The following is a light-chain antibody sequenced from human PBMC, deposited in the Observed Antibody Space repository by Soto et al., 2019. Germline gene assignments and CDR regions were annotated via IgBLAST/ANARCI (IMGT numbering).Light chain of an antibody. V-gene: IGLV4-69*01. CDR3: QTWGTGIHV. CDR1: SGHSSYA. CDR2: LNSDGSQ. J-gene: IGLJ1*01. Sequence: QSVLTQSPSASASLGASVKLTCTLSSGHSSYALAWHQQQPEKGPRYLMKLNSDGSQSKGDGIPGRFSGSSSGAERYLIISSLKSEDEADYYCQTWGTGIHVFGTGTKLTVL.